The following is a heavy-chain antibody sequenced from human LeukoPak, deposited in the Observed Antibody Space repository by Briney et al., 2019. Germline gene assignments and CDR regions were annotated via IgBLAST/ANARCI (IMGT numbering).Heavy chain of an antibody. CDR2: IKSKTDGGTT. V-gene: IGHV3-15*01. Sequence: GGTLRLSCAASGFTFSNAWMSWVRQAPGKGLEWVGRIKSKTDGGTTDYAAPVKGRFTISRDDSKNTLYLQMNSLKTEDTAVYYCTTEPTTPDGGYYFDYWGQGTLVTVSS. J-gene: IGHJ4*02. CDR3: TTEPTTPDGGYYFDY. CDR1: GFTFSNAW. D-gene: IGHD1-7*01.